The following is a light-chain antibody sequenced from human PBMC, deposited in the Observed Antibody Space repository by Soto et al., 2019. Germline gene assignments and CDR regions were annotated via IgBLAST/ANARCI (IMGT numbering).Light chain of an antibody. CDR1: HDIGNY. CDR2: YAS. Sequence: DIQMTQSPSSLSASVGDRVTITCLASHDIGNYLNWYQQKPGKSPKLLIYYASNLETGVSSRFSGSGSGTEFTFTISSLQPEDIATYFYQQYENLPRFIFGPGTKVDIK. J-gene: IGKJ3*01. V-gene: IGKV1-33*01. CDR3: QQYENLPRFI.